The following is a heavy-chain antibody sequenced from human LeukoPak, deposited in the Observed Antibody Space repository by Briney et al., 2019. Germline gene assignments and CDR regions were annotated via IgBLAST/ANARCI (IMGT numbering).Heavy chain of an antibody. Sequence: GGSLRLSCAASGFTFSNYAMNWVRQAPGKGLEWVSSISGSGSSTYYVDSVKGRFTISRDNSKNTLFLQMNSLRAEDTAVYYCAKSPKTGFLFDYWGKGTLVTVSS. D-gene: IGHD1-1*01. CDR2: ISGSGSST. V-gene: IGHV3-23*01. CDR3: AKSPKTGFLFDY. CDR1: GFTFSNYA. J-gene: IGHJ4*02.